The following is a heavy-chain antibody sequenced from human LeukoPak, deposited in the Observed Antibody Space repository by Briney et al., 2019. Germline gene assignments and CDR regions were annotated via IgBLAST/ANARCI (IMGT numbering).Heavy chain of an antibody. CDR1: GFTFSLFG. Sequence: GGSLRLSCAASGFTFSLFGMQWVRQAPGKGLEWVAVTAYDGKVQYYADSVKGRFTISRDNSKNSLYLQMNSLRAEDTAVYYCARVRCGASGCRNPQTYHFDYWGQGNLVTVSS. J-gene: IGHJ4*02. V-gene: IGHV3-30*03. CDR3: ARVRCGASGCRNPQTYHFDY. CDR2: TAYDGKVQ. D-gene: IGHD6-19*01.